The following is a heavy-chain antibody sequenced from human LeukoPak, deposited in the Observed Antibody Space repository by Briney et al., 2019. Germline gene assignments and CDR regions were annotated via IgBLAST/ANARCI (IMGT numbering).Heavy chain of an antibody. D-gene: IGHD6-19*01. J-gene: IGHJ4*02. Sequence: PGGSLRLSCAASGVTFSSYWMHWVRQAPGKGLVWVSRINTDGSSTSYADSVKGRFTTSRDNAKNTLYLQMNSLRAEDTAVYYCVSSLGALSGRGQGTLVTVSS. V-gene: IGHV3-74*01. CDR3: VSSLGALSG. CDR1: GVTFSSYW. CDR2: INTDGSST.